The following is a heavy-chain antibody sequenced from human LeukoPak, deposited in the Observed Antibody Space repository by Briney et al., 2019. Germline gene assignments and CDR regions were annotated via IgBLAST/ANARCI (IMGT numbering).Heavy chain of an antibody. CDR2: IRYGGSNK. V-gene: IGHV3-30*02. CDR3: ARESRIGYNPITMIVDAFDI. J-gene: IGHJ3*02. Sequence: GGSLRLSCAASGFTFSSYGMHWVRQAPGKGLEWVAFIRYGGSNKYYADSVKGRFTISRDNSKNTLYLQMNSLRAEDTAVYYCARESRIGYNPITMIVDAFDIWGQGTMVTVSS. D-gene: IGHD3-22*01. CDR1: GFTFSSYG.